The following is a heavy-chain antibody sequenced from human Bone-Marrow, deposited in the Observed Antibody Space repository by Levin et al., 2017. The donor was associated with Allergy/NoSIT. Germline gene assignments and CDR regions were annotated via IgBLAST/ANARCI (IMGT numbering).Heavy chain of an antibody. Sequence: GGSLRLSCAVSGLSLTNVWMSWVRQAPGKGLEWVGRIKSKDDGGTRDYAAPVKGRFTISGDDSKNTLYLQMNSLATEDTAVYYCTTIKYDNFTGYYVTPPDHWGQGTQVTVSS. D-gene: IGHD3-9*01. CDR2: IKSKDDGGTR. J-gene: IGHJ4*02. CDR3: TTIKYDNFTGYYVTPPDH. CDR1: GLSLTNVW. V-gene: IGHV3-15*01.